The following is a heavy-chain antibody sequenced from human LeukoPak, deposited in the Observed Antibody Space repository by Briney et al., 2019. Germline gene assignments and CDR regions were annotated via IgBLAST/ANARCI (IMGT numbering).Heavy chain of an antibody. J-gene: IGHJ6*03. V-gene: IGHV3-21*06. CDR1: GFTFSSYS. D-gene: IGHD6-6*01. Sequence: GGSLRLSCAASGFTFSSYSINWVRQAPGKALEWVSSISSSSTYIYYADSVKGRFTISRDSAKNSLYLQMNSLRAEDTAIYYCAKAAARRDDYFYMDVWGRGTTVTVSS. CDR2: ISSSSTYI. CDR3: AKAAARRDDYFYMDV.